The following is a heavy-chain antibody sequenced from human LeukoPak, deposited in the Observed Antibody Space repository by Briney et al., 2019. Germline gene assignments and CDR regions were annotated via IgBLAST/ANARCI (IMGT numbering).Heavy chain of an antibody. D-gene: IGHD3-3*01. Sequence: ASVKVSCKASGYTFTGYYMHWVRQAPGQGLEWMGWINPNSGGTNYAQKFQGRVTMTRDTSISTAYMELSRRRSDDTAVYYCARVSQYYDFWSGYYGRYPPFDYWGQGTLVTVSS. CDR1: GYTFTGYY. CDR2: INPNSGGT. J-gene: IGHJ4*02. V-gene: IGHV1-2*02. CDR3: ARVSQYYDFWSGYYGRYPPFDY.